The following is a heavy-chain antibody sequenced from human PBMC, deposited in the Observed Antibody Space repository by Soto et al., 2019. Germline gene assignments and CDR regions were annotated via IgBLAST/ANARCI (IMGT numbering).Heavy chain of an antibody. V-gene: IGHV5-51*01. CDR2: IYPGDSDT. D-gene: IGHD3-22*01. CDR1: GYSFTSYW. Sequence: GESLKISCKGSGYSFTSYWIGWVRQMPGKGLELMGIIYPGDSDTRYSPSFQGQVTISADKSISTAYLQWSSLKDSDTAMYYCARASYYYDSGHWFDPWGQGTLVTVSS. J-gene: IGHJ5*02. CDR3: ARASYYYDSGHWFDP.